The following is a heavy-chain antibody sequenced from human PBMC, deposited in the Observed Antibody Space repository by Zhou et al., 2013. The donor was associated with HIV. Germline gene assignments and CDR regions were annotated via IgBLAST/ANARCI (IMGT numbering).Heavy chain of an antibody. Sequence: QVQLVQSGAEVKKPGASVKVSCKASGYTLTNYYMHWVRLAPGQGPEWMGQINPNGDAYNAQKLQGRVTMTRDTSTSTIYMEVSSLTTEDTAIYYCAREGPVADGKSFDYVGPGNPGHRLL. CDR2: INPNGDA. J-gene: IGHJ4*02. D-gene: IGHD6-19*01. CDR1: GYTLTNYY. V-gene: IGHV1-46*01. CDR3: AREGPVADGKSFDY.